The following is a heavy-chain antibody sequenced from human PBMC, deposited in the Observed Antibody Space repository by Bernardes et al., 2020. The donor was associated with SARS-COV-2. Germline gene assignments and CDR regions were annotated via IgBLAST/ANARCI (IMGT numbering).Heavy chain of an antibody. Sequence: GGSLRLSCAASGFTFSSYAMSWVRQAPGKGLEWVSAISGSGGSTYYADSVKGRFTISRDNSKNTLYLKMNSLRAEDTAVYYCAKDGDSSSWGWFDPWGQGTLVTVSS. J-gene: IGHJ5*02. CDR3: AKDGDSSSWGWFDP. D-gene: IGHD6-13*01. V-gene: IGHV3-23*01. CDR1: GFTFSSYA. CDR2: ISGSGGST.